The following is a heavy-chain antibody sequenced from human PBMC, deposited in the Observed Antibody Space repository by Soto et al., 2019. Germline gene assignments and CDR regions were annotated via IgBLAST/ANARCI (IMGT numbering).Heavy chain of an antibody. CDR1: GFTFSSYW. D-gene: IGHD3-16*01. V-gene: IGHV3-7*01. J-gene: IGHJ6*02. CDR2: IKQDGSEK. CDR3: ARDPPGGDGVQHMYYYYYGMDV. Sequence: PGGSLRLSCAASGFTFSSYWMSWVRQAPGKGLEWVANIKQDGSEKYYVDSVKGRFTISRDNAKNSLYLQMNSLRAEDTAVYYCARDPPGGDGVQHMYYYYYGMDVWGQGTTVTVSS.